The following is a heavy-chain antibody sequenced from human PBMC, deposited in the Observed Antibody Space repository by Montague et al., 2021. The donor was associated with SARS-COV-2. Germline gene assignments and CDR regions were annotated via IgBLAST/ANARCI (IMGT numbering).Heavy chain of an antibody. Sequence: SETLSLTCAVYGGSFSGYYWSWIRQPPGKGLEWIGSIYYSGSTYYNPSLKSRVTISVDTSKNQFSLKLSSVTAADTAVYYCARPPGAPYDILTGTYRPVDDYWGQGTLVTVSS. CDR1: GGSFSGYY. CDR3: ARPPGAPYDILTGTYRPVDDY. V-gene: IGHV4-34*01. J-gene: IGHJ4*02. CDR2: IYYSGST. D-gene: IGHD3-9*01.